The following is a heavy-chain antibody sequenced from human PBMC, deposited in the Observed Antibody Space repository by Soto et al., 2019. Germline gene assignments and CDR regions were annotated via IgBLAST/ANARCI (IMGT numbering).Heavy chain of an antibody. CDR3: AKWSSSWSTTNDAFDF. CDR1: GFTFSSYA. D-gene: IGHD6-13*01. V-gene: IGHV3-23*01. J-gene: IGHJ3*01. Sequence: GGSLRLSCAASGFTFSSYAMSWVRQAPGKGLEWVSAISGSGGSTYYADSVKGRFTISRDNSKNTLYLQMNSLRAEDTAVYYCAKWSSSWSTTNDAFDFWAQGSLVT. CDR2: ISGSGGST.